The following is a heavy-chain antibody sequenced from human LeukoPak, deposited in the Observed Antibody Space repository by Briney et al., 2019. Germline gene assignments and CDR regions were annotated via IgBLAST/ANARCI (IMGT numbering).Heavy chain of an antibody. J-gene: IGHJ4*02. CDR1: GGSISSYY. CDR2: IYYSGST. D-gene: IGHD2-2*01. CDR3: ARGTDSLFDY. Sequence: SETLSLTCTVSGGSISSYYWSWIRQPPGKGLEWIGYIYYSGSTIYNPSLKSRVTISVDTSKNQFSLKLSSVTAADTAVYYCARGTDSLFDYWGQGTLVTVSS. V-gene: IGHV4-59*01.